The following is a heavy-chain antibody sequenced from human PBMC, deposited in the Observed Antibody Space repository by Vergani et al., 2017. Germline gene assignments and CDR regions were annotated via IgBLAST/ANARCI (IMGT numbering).Heavy chain of an antibody. CDR1: GFTFSHYW. CDR3: ARETRDTPSSLDY. CDR2: IKQDGSEK. J-gene: IGHJ4*02. D-gene: IGHD5-24*01. V-gene: IGHV3-7*01. Sequence: EVQLVESGGGLVQPGGSLRLSCAASGFTFSHYWMTWVRQAPGKGLEWVANIKQDGSEKYYVDSVKGRFTISRDNARNSLYLQMNSLRVEDTAVYYCARETRDTPSSLDYWGQGTLVTVSS.